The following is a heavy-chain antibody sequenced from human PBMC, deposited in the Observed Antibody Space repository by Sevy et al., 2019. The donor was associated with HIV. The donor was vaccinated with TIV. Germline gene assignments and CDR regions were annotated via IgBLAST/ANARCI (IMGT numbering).Heavy chain of an antibody. J-gene: IGHJ4*02. CDR3: ARDSGGYDF. Sequence: GGSLRLSCAASGINLSGYWMSWVRQVPGKGLEWVANINEDGTKDYYVGSVKGRFTISRDNAKNSLYLQMNSVRVEDTAVYYCARDSGGYDFWGQGTLVTVSS. CDR1: GINLSGYW. D-gene: IGHD5-12*01. V-gene: IGHV3-7*01. CDR2: INEDGTKD.